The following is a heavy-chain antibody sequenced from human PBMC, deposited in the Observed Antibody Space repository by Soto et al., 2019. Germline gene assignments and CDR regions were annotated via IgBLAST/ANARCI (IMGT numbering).Heavy chain of an antibody. J-gene: IGHJ6*02. V-gene: IGHV1-3*01. Sequence: GASVKVSCKASGYTFTSYPMHWVRLAPGQRPEWMGWINGGNGNTKYSQKFQGRVTITRDTSASTAYMELSSLRSEDTAVYYRARVGYYYGMDVWGQGTTVTVSS. D-gene: IGHD3-16*01. CDR2: INGGNGNT. CDR3: ARVGYYYGMDV. CDR1: GYTFTSYP.